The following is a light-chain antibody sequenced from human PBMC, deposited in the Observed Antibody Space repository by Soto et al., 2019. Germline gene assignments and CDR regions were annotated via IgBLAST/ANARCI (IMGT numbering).Light chain of an antibody. CDR1: QSISSW. CDR3: QQYSGYSGT. Sequence: DIQMTQSPSTLSASVGDRVTITCRASQSISSWLAWYQQKPGEAPKVLIYKASILESGVPSRFSGSGSGAEFTLTISSLQPDDFAIYYCQQYSGYSGTFGRGTKVEIK. J-gene: IGKJ4*01. V-gene: IGKV1-5*03. CDR2: KAS.